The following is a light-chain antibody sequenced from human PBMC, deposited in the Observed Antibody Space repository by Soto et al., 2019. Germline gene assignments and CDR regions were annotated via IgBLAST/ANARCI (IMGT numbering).Light chain of an antibody. V-gene: IGLV2-8*01. CDR2: EVT. J-gene: IGLJ3*02. CDR1: SSDVGGYNY. Sequence: QSVLTQPASVSGSPGQSITISCTGTSSDVGGYNYVSWYQQHPGKAPKLIIHEVTKRPSGVPDRISGSKSGNTASLTVSGLQAEDEADYYCSSYADRNKFLFGGGTKVTVL. CDR3: SSYADRNKFL.